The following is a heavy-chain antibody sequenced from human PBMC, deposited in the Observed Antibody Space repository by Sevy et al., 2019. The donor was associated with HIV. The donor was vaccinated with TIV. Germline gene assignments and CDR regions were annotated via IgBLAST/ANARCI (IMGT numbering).Heavy chain of an antibody. CDR1: GYTFDNFD. CDR2: ISRHNYKT. J-gene: IGHJ6*02. CDR3: ARDSEGYCSGGSCYFDYYYYYGMDV. D-gene: IGHD2-15*01. V-gene: IGHV1-18*04. Sequence: ASVKVSCKTSGYTFDNFDITWVRQAPGQGLESMGWISRHNYKTTSAQRLQDRVTLTTDTSTTTAYLELRNLRPDDTAVYYCARDSEGYCSGGSCYFDYYYYYGMDVWGQGTTVTVSS.